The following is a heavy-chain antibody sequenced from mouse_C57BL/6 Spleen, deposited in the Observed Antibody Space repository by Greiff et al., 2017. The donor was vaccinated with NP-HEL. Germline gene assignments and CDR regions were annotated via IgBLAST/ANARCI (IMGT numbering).Heavy chain of an antibody. D-gene: IGHD3-2*02. V-gene: IGHV1-26*01. Sequence: EVKLQQSGPELVKPGASVKISCKASGYTFTDYYMNWVKQSHGKSLEWIGDINPNNGGTSYNQKFKGKATLTVDKSSSTAYMELRSLTSEDSAVYYCAPTAQATHYFDYWGQGTTLTVSS. CDR2: INPNNGGT. CDR3: APTAQATHYFDY. CDR1: GYTFTDYY. J-gene: IGHJ2*01.